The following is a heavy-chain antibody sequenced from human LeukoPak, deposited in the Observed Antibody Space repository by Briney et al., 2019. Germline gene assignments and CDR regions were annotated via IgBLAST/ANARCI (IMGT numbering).Heavy chain of an antibody. CDR1: GGSISTSY. D-gene: IGHD5-12*01. V-gene: IGHV4-59*01. CDR3: ARGGGYASPIGY. J-gene: IGHJ4*02. Sequence: SQTLSLICTLSGGSISTSYWSWIRQPPGKGLGWHGYIYHSGSTNYNPSLKSRVTISVDTAKNQLSLKLSSGTAADTAVYYCARGGGYASPIGYWGQGALVTVSS. CDR2: IYHSGST.